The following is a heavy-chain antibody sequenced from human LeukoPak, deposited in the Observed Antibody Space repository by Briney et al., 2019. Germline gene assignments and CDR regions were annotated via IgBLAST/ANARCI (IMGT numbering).Heavy chain of an antibody. CDR2: INPNSGAT. CDR3: AGRPDTAIVPIFDY. Sequence: ASVKVSCTASGYTFTGYYLHWVRQAPGQGLDWMGWINPNSGATNYAQKFQGRVTMTGDTSISTAYMELSRLSSGDTAIYFCAGRPDTAIVPIFDYWGQGTLVTVSS. J-gene: IGHJ4*02. D-gene: IGHD5-18*01. CDR1: GYTFTGYY. V-gene: IGHV1-2*02.